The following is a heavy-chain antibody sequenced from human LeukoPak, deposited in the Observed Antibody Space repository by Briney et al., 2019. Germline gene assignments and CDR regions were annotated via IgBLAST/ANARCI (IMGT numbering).Heavy chain of an antibody. J-gene: IGHJ4*02. CDR2: IISSSSRI. CDR3: ARVPVGYQGYSSAWYTDY. V-gene: IGHV3-21*01. CDR1: GFNFGRFW. D-gene: IGHD6-19*01. Sequence: GGSLRLSCATSGFNFGRFWMSWVRQAPGKGLEYVSSIISSSSRIFYADSVRGRFTISRDNAKNSLYLQMNSLRAEDTAVYYCARVPVGYQGYSSAWYTDYWGQGTLVSVSS.